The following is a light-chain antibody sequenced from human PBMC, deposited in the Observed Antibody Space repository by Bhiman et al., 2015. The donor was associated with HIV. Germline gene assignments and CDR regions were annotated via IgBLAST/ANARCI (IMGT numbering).Light chain of an antibody. CDR3: QAWDSNSAV. CDR1: SSNIGAGYD. J-gene: IGLJ1*01. V-gene: IGLV1-40*01. Sequence: QSVLTQPPSVSGAPGQRVTISCTGSSSNIGAGYDVHWYQHLPGTAPKLLIYDNSNRPSGVPERFSASNSGNTATLTISETQAVDEADYFCQAWDSNSAVFGTGTKVSVL. CDR2: DNS.